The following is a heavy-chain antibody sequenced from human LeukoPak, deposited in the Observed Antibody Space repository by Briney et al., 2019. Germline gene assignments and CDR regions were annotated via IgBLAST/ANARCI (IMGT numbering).Heavy chain of an antibody. CDR2: IKQDGSEK. Sequence: GSLRLSCAASGFTFSSYWMSWVRQAPGKGLEWVANIKQDGSEKYYVDSVKGRFTISRDNAKKSLYLQMNSLRAEDTAVYYCARVGGSPWYFDYWGQGTLVTVSS. D-gene: IGHD1-26*01. CDR3: ARVGGSPWYFDY. CDR1: GFTFSSYW. J-gene: IGHJ4*02. V-gene: IGHV3-7*01.